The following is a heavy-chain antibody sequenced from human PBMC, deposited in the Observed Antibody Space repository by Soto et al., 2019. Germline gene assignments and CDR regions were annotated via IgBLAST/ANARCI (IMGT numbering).Heavy chain of an antibody. CDR2: ISSSGSTI. CDR1: GFTFSDYY. D-gene: IGHD2-2*01. V-gene: IGHV3-11*01. Sequence: QVQLVESGGGLVKPGGSPRLSCAASGFTFSDYYMSWIRQAPGKGLEWVSYISSSGSTIYYADSVKGRFTISRDNAKNSLYLQMNSLRAEDTAVYYCAREHIVVVPAAMHWFDPWGQGTLVTVSS. CDR3: AREHIVVVPAAMHWFDP. J-gene: IGHJ5*02.